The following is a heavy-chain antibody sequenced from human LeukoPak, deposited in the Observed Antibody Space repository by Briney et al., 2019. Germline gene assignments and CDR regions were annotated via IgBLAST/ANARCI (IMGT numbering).Heavy chain of an antibody. D-gene: IGHD5-18*01. CDR2: MYYSGST. J-gene: IGHJ4*02. CDR1: GDSITSSGYY. Sequence: SETLSLTCTVSGDSITSSGYYWGWIRQPPGEGLEWIGSMYYSGSTYYNPSLKSRVAISVDTSKNHCSLRLTSVTAADTAIYYCARLRGSSYGFIDNWGQGTLVAVSS. CDR3: ARLRGSSYGFIDN. V-gene: IGHV4-39*01.